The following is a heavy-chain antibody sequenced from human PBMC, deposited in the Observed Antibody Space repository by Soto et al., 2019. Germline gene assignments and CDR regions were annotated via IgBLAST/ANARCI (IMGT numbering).Heavy chain of an antibody. Sequence: QGQLVQSGAEVKKPGASVKVSCKASGYTFTSYGISWVRQAPGQGLEWMGWISAKKGNTKYAQKFQGRVTMTTDTTTRTAYMELRSLRSDDTAVYFCAREILSPDFYFHGMDVLGQGTTVTVSS. CDR1: GYTFTSYG. J-gene: IGHJ6*02. V-gene: IGHV1-18*04. CDR2: ISAKKGNT. D-gene: IGHD2-15*01. CDR3: AREILSPDFYFHGMDV.